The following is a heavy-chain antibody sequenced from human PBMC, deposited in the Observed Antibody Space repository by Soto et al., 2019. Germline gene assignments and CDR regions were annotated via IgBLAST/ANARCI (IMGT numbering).Heavy chain of an antibody. Sequence: SETLSLTCTVSGGSINSRTYYWGWIRQPPGKGLEWIGYIYYSGSTNYNPSLKSRVTISVDTSKNHFSLKLSSVTAADTAVYYCARFVGCSGVTCYSINWFDPWGQGTLVTVSS. CDR2: IYYSGST. D-gene: IGHD2-15*01. J-gene: IGHJ5*02. CDR1: GGSINSRTYY. V-gene: IGHV4-61*01. CDR3: ARFVGCSGVTCYSINWFDP.